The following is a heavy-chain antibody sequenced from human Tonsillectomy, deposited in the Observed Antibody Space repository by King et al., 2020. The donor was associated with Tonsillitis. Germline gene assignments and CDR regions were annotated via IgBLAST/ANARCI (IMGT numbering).Heavy chain of an antibody. V-gene: IGHV5-10-1*03. CDR1: GYSFTSYW. CDR3: ARRATEYSSSPSYYYYMDV. CDR2: IDPSDSYT. D-gene: IGHD6-13*01. J-gene: IGHJ6*03. Sequence: QLVQSGAEVKKPGESLRISCKGSGYSFTSYWISWVRQMPGKGLEWMGRIDPSDSYTNYSPSFQGHVTISADKSISTAYLQWSSLKASDTAMYYCARRATEYSSSPSYYYYMDVWGKGTTVTVSS.